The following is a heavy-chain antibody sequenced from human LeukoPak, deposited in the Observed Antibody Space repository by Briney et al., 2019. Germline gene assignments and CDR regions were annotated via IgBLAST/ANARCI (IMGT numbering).Heavy chain of an antibody. CDR2: VVPIFGTT. V-gene: IGHV1-69*06. Sequence: SVKVSCKASGCTFTSYAISWVRHAPAQGLELMGGVVPIFGTTNYSQKFHDRVTITADKSTSTAYMELSSLRPEDTAVYYGARVAGYSSGWYNDYWGQGTLVTVSS. D-gene: IGHD6-19*01. CDR1: GCTFTSYA. J-gene: IGHJ4*02. CDR3: ARVAGYSSGWYNDY.